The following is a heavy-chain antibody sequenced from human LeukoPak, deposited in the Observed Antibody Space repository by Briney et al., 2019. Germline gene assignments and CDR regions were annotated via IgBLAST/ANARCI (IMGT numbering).Heavy chain of an antibody. Sequence: HPGGSLRLSCAASGFAFNTYGMHWVRQAPDKGLEWVAVIWYDGRDKYYADSVKGRFTISRDNSKNTLYLQMNSLRAEDAAVYYCARDERACYFDYWGQGTLVTVSS. CDR1: GFAFNTYG. CDR3: ARDERACYFDY. J-gene: IGHJ4*02. V-gene: IGHV3-33*01. CDR2: IWYDGRDK.